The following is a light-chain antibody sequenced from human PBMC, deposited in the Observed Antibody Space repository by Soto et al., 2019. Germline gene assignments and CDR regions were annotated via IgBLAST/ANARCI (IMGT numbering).Light chain of an antibody. CDR3: QHTYNTPWT. CDR1: QMINNY. V-gene: IGKV1-39*01. J-gene: IGKJ1*01. CDR2: AAS. Sequence: DIQMTQSPSSLSASVGDRVTITCRASQMINNYLSWYQQKPGEAPKLLIYAASSLQSGVPSRFSGSGSETDFTLTISSLQPEDFATYYCQHTYNTPWTFDQGTKVEIK.